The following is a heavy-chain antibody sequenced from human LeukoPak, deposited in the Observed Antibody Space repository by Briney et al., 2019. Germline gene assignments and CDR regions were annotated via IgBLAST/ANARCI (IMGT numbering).Heavy chain of an antibody. CDR1: GYTFTSYY. D-gene: IGHD2-21*01. CDR3: AREGEVIVTDNLFY. J-gene: IGHJ4*02. Sequence: SVKVSCKASGYTFTSYYMHWVRQAPGQGLEWMGIINPSGGSTTYAQMFQGRVTMTRDTSTRTVNMELSSLRSEDTAAYYCAREGEVIVTDNLFYWGQGTLVTVSS. CDR2: INPSGGST. V-gene: IGHV1-46*01.